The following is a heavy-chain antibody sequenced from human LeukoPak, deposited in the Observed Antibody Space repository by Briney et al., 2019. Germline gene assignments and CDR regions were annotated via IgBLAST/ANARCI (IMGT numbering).Heavy chain of an antibody. CDR1: GFTFSSYG. CDR2: ISSSSSYI. Sequence: GGSLRPSCAASGFTFSSYGMNWVRQAPGKGLEWVSSISSSSSYIYYADSVKGRFTISRDNAKNSLYLQMNSLRAEDTAVYYCARDGRIAAAGNWFDPWGQGTLVTVSS. CDR3: ARDGRIAAAGNWFDP. J-gene: IGHJ5*02. V-gene: IGHV3-21*01. D-gene: IGHD6-13*01.